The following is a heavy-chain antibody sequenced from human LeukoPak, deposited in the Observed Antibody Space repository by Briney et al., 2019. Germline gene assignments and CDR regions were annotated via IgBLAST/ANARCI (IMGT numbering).Heavy chain of an antibody. J-gene: IGHJ4*02. V-gene: IGHV1-46*01. Sequence: SVKLSCKAAGYTFTSSDMHWVRQAPRQGLEWMGIINPSGGSTSYAQKFQGRVTMTRDMSTSTVYIELSSLRSEHTAVYYCARDQSLVDSSEKHFDYWGQGTLVTVSS. CDR2: INPSGGST. D-gene: IGHD6-25*01. CDR3: ARDQSLVDSSEKHFDY. CDR1: GYTFTSSD.